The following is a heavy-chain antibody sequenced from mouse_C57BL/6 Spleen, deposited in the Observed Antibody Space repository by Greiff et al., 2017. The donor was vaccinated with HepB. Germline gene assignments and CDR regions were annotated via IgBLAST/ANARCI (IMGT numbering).Heavy chain of an antibody. V-gene: IGHV3-6*01. J-gene: IGHJ2*01. Sequence: EVKLMESGPGLVKPSQSLSLTCSVTGYSITSGYYWNWIRQFPGNKLEWMGYISYDGSNNYNPSLKNRISITRDTSKNQFFLKLNSVTTEDTATYYCARDRGLCFDYWGQGTTLTVSS. CDR3: ARDRGLCFDY. D-gene: IGHD3-1*01. CDR1: GYSITSGYY. CDR2: ISYDGSN.